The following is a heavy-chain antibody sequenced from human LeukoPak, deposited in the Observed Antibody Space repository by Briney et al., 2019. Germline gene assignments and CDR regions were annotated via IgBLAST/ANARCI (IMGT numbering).Heavy chain of an antibody. CDR2: ISAHNGNT. CDR1: GGTFSSYA. CDR3: ARDLSMAARRDY. D-gene: IGHD6-6*01. Sequence: GASVKVSCKASGGTFSSYAISWVRQAPGQGLEWMGWISAHNGNTKYVQKIQGRVTMTTDTSTSTAYMELRSLRSDDTAVYYCARDLSMAARRDYWGQGTLVTVSS. J-gene: IGHJ4*02. V-gene: IGHV1-18*01.